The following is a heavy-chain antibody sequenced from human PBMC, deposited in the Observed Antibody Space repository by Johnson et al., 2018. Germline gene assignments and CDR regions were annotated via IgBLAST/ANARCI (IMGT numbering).Heavy chain of an antibody. CDR1: GFIFSNYA. CDR2: VSAAGGSP. J-gene: IGHJ4*02. CDR3: AKTSGSVDY. V-gene: IGHV3-23*04. Sequence: VQLVQSGGGLVQPGGSLRLSCAASGFIFSNYAMTWVRQTPGKGLEWVSHVSAAGGSPHYADSVKGRFTISRDNSKNTLYLQMNSLRAEDTAVYYCAKTSGSVDYWGQGTLVTVSS. D-gene: IGHD1-26*01.